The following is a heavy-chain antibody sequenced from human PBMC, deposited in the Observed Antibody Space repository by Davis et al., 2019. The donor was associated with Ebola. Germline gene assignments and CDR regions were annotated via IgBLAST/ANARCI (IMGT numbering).Heavy chain of an antibody. CDR1: GYNSNSYR. J-gene: IGHJ4*02. Sequence: AASVKVPCKASGYNSNSYRIFWGRQPPGQGLEWMGRHSAYNGNTNYAQKLQGRVTMTTDTSTSTAYMELRSLRSDETAVYYCARDLGMVKSYYFDYWGQRTLVTVSS. D-gene: IGHD5-18*01. CDR2: HSAYNGNT. V-gene: IGHV1-18*01. CDR3: ARDLGMVKSYYFDY.